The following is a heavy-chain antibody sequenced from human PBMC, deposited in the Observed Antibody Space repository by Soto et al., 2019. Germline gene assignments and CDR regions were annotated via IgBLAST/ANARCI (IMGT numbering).Heavy chain of an antibody. CDR3: VTAVRTRLDN. CDR1: GFTFSSFG. Sequence: PGGSLRLSCAASGFTFSSFGMCWVRRAPGKGLEWVSSIRQSGDRSSYADSAKGRFTISRDNSKNTLYLQMNGLRLDDTAVYYCVTAVRTRLDNWGPGTLVTVSS. D-gene: IGHD3-10*01. V-gene: IGHV3-23*01. CDR2: IRQSGDRS. J-gene: IGHJ4*02.